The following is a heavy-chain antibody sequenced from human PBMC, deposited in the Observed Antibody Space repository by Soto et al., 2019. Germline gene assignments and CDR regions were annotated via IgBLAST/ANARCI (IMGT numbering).Heavy chain of an antibody. CDR1: GGSIRNGDYY. CDR3: VTVNLVGAAYYFDY. V-gene: IGHV4-30-4*01. Sequence: SETLSLTCTVSGGSIRNGDYYWGWIRQPPGKGLEWIGYVYYSGTTYSHPSLNSRVSVSVDTSENQFSLRLTSVTAADTAVYYCVTVNLVGAAYYFDYWGPGTLVTVSS. D-gene: IGHD1-26*01. J-gene: IGHJ4*02. CDR2: VYYSGTT.